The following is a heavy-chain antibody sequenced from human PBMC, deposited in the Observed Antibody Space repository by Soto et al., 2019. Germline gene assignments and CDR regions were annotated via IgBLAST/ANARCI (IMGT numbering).Heavy chain of an antibody. CDR3: ARDRGRVCSGGSCYDGGMDV. V-gene: IGHV3-21*01. J-gene: IGHJ6*02. D-gene: IGHD2-15*01. Sequence: GGSLRLSCAASGFTFSSYSMNWVRQAPGKGLEWVSSISSSSSYIYYADSVKGRFTISRDNAKNSLYLQMNSLRAEDTAVYYCARDRGRVCSGGSCYDGGMDVWGQGTKVTVSS. CDR1: GFTFSSYS. CDR2: ISSSSSYI.